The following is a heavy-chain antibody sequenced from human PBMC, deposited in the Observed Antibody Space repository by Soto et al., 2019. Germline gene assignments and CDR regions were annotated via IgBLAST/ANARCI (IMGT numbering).Heavy chain of an antibody. CDR1: GGTFSSDA. V-gene: IGHV1-69*06. D-gene: IGHD2-8*01. J-gene: IGHJ6*02. Sequence: VQLVQSGAEEKKSGSSVKVSCKALGGTFSSDAISWVRQAPGQGLEWVGGIIPIFGTSKYAQKLQGRVTISADTSTRTAYMELTSLRSENTATYYCARDPGRSTNRRRVRQVADGDYYVMDFWGQGTTVTVSS. CDR3: ARDPGRSTNRRRVRQVADGDYYVMDF. CDR2: IIPIFGTS.